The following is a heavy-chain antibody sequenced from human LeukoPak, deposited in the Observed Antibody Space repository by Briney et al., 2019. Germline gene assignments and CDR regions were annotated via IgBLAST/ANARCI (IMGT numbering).Heavy chain of an antibody. CDR2: VYNSGNT. Sequence: PSETLSLTCNVSGGSISSYYWSWIRQPAGKGLEWIGRVYNSGNTNYNPSLKSRVTMSIDTSKNQFSLKLSSVTAADTAVYYCATGIVGAEKAFDIWGQGTMVTVSS. D-gene: IGHD1-26*01. CDR3: ATGIVGAEKAFDI. J-gene: IGHJ3*02. CDR1: GGSISSYY. V-gene: IGHV4-4*07.